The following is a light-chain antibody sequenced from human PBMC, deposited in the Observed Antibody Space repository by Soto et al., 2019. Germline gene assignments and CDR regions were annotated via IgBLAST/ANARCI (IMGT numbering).Light chain of an antibody. J-gene: IGLJ1*01. CDR1: SSDVGSYNL. V-gene: IGLV2-23*01. CDR2: EGN. Sequence: QSALTQPASVSGSPGQSITISCTGTSSDVGSYNLVSWYQQLPGKAPKLMIYEGNKRPSGVSNRFSGSKSGNTASLTISGLQAEDEADYYCCSYAGRSTYVFGTGPKVTVL. CDR3: CSYAGRSTYV.